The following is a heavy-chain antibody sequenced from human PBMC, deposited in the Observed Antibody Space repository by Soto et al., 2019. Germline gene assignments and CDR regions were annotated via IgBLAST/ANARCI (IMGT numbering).Heavy chain of an antibody. V-gene: IGHV3-48*02. Sequence: GVSLRLSCAASGFTFSSYSMNWFRQAPGKGLEWVSYISSSSSTIYYADSVKGRFTISRDNAKNSLYLQMNSLRDEDTAVYYCAKGRPGQQHDFDSWCLGNMLTVSA. CDR2: ISSSSSTI. CDR1: GFTFSSYS. J-gene: IGHJ4*02. D-gene: IGHD6-13*01. CDR3: AKGRPGQQHDFDS.